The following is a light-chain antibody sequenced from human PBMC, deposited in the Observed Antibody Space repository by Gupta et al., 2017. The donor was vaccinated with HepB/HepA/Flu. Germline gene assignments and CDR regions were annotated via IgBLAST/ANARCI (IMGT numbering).Light chain of an antibody. CDR2: AAS. Sequence: EIVLTQSPGTLSLSPGERVTLSCRASQTVSRYDLAWYQQKPGQAPSLLIYAASTRATGVPDRFSGSGAETDFTLTISRLEPEDFAVYYCQHYGSSPLFGQGTRLDIK. CDR1: QTVSRYD. CDR3: QHYGSSPL. V-gene: IGKV3-20*01. J-gene: IGKJ5*01.